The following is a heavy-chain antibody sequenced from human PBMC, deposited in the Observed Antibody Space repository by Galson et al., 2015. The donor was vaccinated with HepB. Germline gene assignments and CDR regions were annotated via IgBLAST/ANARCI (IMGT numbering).Heavy chain of an antibody. CDR2: ISSNGGST. D-gene: IGHD6-6*01. Sequence: SLRLSCAASGFTFSSYAMHWVRQAPGKGLEYASAISSNGGSTYYADSVKGRFTISRDNSKNTLYLQMNSLRAADTAVYYCARVGGIYSSSSLGAFDIWGQGTMVTVSS. J-gene: IGHJ3*02. CDR1: GFTFSSYA. CDR3: ARVGGIYSSSSLGAFDI. V-gene: IGHV3-64*04.